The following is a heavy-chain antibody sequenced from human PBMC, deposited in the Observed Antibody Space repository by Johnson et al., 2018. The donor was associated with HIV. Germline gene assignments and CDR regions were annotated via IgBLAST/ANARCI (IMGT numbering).Heavy chain of an antibody. J-gene: IGHJ3*01. V-gene: IGHV3-30-3*01. CDR3: ARAHLIFPKNAFDF. Sequence: QVQLVESGGGVVRPGRSLRLSCAACEFTFSRFAMHWVRQAPGKGLEWVAVISYDGSNKYYADSVKGRFTISRDNAKNSLYLQMNSLRAEDTAVYYCARAHLIFPKNAFDFWGQGTMVTVSS. CDR2: ISYDGSNK. CDR1: EFTFSRFA. D-gene: IGHD3-3*02.